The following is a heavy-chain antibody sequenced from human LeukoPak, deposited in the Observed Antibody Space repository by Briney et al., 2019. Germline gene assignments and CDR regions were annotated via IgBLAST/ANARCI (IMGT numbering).Heavy chain of an antibody. CDR1: GFTFSNY. CDR3: AREYCSGGSCYLYYFDY. J-gene: IGHJ4*02. Sequence: PGGSLRLSCAASGFTFSNYMSWVRQAPGKGLEWVSVIYSGGSTYYADSVKGRFTVSRDNSKNTLYLQMNSLRAEDTAVYYCAREYCSGGSCYLYYFDYWGQGTLVTVSS. D-gene: IGHD2-15*01. CDR2: IYSGGST. V-gene: IGHV3-66*01.